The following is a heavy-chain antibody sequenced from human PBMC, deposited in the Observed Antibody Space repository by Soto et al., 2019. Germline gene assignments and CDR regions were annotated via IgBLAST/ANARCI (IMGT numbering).Heavy chain of an antibody. Sequence: QVQLVESGGGVVQPGRSLRLSCAASGFTFSSYAIHWVRQAPGKGLEWVAVISYDGSNKYYADSVKGRFTISRDNSKNTLYLQMNSLRAEDTAVYYCAREPYSSGWYPPDYWGQGTLVTVSS. CDR1: GFTFSSYA. CDR2: ISYDGSNK. J-gene: IGHJ4*02. CDR3: AREPYSSGWYPPDY. V-gene: IGHV3-30-3*01. D-gene: IGHD6-19*01.